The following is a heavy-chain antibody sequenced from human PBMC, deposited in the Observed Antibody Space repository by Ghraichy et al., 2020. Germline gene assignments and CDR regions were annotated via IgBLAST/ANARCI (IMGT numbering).Heavy chain of an antibody. D-gene: IGHD3-3*01. J-gene: IGHJ4*02. V-gene: IGHV1-58*01. CDR1: GFTFTTSA. CDR2: IVVGSGNT. CDR3: VANSDYDYRSGYDYYFDY. Sequence: SAKVSCNASGFTFTTSAVQWVRQARGQRLEWIGWIVVGSGNTNYAQKFQERVTITRDMATRTAYMELGSLRSEDTAVYYCVANSDYDYRSGYDYYFDYWGQGTLVTVSS.